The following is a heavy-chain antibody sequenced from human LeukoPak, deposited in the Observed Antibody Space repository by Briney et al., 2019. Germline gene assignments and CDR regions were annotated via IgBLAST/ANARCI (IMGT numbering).Heavy chain of an antibody. J-gene: IGHJ5*02. CDR3: ARLGYCSGGSCYGYWFDP. Sequence: ASVKVSCKASGYTFTSYGISWVRQAPGQGLEWMGGIIPIFGTANYAQKFQGRVTITADESTSTAYMELSSLRSEDTAVYYCARLGYCSGGSCYGYWFDPWGQGTLVTVSS. D-gene: IGHD2-15*01. CDR2: IIPIFGTA. V-gene: IGHV1-69*13. CDR1: GYTFTSYG.